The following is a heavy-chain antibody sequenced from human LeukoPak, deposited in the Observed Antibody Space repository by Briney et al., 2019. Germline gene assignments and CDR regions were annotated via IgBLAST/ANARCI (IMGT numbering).Heavy chain of an antibody. CDR1: GFTFDDYA. CDR3: ARFSIEASRSFLDY. Sequence: GRSLRLSCAASGFTFDDYAMHWVRQAPGKGLEWVSGTSWNSGSIGYADSVKGRFTISRDNAKNSLYLQMNSLRAEDTAVYYCARFSIEASRSFLDYWGQGTLVTVSS. J-gene: IGHJ4*02. V-gene: IGHV3-9*01. CDR2: TSWNSGSI. D-gene: IGHD6-13*01.